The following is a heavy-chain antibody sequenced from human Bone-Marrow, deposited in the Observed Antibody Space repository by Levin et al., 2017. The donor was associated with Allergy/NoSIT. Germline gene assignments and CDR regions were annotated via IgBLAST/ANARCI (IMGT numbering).Heavy chain of an antibody. J-gene: IGHJ1*01. Sequence: SETLSLTCAVSHYSISTNNWWGWIRQPPGKGLEWIGYIFHRGNTHQNPSLKSRLTMSVDTSKDQFSLKLRSVTAADTAVYYCARKAPSSSAFYEWGQGILVTVSS. V-gene: IGHV4-28*01. CDR2: IFHRGNT. D-gene: IGHD3-22*01. CDR3: ARKAPSSSAFYE. CDR1: HYSISTNNW.